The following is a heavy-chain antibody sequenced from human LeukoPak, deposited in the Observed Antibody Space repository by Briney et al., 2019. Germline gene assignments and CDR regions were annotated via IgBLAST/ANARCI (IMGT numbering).Heavy chain of an antibody. CDR2: INHSGST. J-gene: IGHJ5*02. CDR3: ARGGRASRYGSGSYSPQRFDP. V-gene: IGHV4-34*01. CDR1: GGSFSGYY. D-gene: IGHD3-10*01. Sequence: SKTLSLTCAVYGGSFSGYYWSWIRQPPGKGLEWIGEINHSGSTNYNPSLKSRVTISVDTSKNQFSLKLSSVTAADTAVYYCARGGRASRYGSGSYSPQRFDPWGQGTLVTVSS.